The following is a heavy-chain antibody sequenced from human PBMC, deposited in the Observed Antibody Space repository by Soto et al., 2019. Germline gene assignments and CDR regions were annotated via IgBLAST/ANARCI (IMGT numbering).Heavy chain of an antibody. J-gene: IGHJ4*02. CDR2: IKQDGSEK. D-gene: IGHD2-15*01. V-gene: IGHV3-7*01. CDR3: AKPPRGGHNVGYFDY. CDR1: GFAFSTYW. Sequence: GGSLRLSCAASGFAFSTYWMNWVRQAPGKGLEWVANIKQDGSEKYYVDSVKGRFTISRDNAKSSLSLQMDSLRAEDTAVYYCAKPPRGGHNVGYFDYWGQGISVTVSS.